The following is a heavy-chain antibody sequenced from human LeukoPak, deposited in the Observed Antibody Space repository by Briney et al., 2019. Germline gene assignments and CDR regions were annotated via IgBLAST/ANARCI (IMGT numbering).Heavy chain of an antibody. Sequence: GGSLRLSCVVSRFPFSIYEMNWVRRAPGKGLEWVSNIRSSGTVKYYSDSVKGRFSISRDNAKSSLYLQMNSLRVEDTAVYYCALLAVASDFDYWGQGALVTVSS. J-gene: IGHJ4*02. CDR1: RFPFSIYE. D-gene: IGHD6-19*01. CDR2: IRSSGTVK. V-gene: IGHV3-48*03. CDR3: ALLAVASDFDY.